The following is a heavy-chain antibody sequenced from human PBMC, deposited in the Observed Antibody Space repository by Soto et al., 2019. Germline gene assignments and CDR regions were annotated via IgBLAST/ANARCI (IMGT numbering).Heavy chain of an antibody. CDR2: ISDDGSKK. Sequence: VGSLRLSCAASGFTFSNYGMHWVRQAPGKGLEWVAVISDDGSKKYYADSVKGRFTISRDNYKNTLYLQMNSLRAEDTAVYHCAIDFYGSWGQGTLVTVSS. J-gene: IGHJ4*02. D-gene: IGHD4-17*01. V-gene: IGHV3-30*03. CDR3: AIDFYGS. CDR1: GFTFSNYG.